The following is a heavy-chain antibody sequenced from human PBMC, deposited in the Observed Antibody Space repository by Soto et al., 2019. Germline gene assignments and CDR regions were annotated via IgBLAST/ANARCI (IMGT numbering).Heavy chain of an antibody. D-gene: IGHD4-17*01. CDR1: GGSFSGYY. CDR3: ARNANFRYYGWFDP. CDR2: INHSGST. J-gene: IGHJ5*02. Sequence: SETLSLTCAVYGGSFSGYYWSWIRQPPGKGLEWIGEINHSGSTNYNPSLKSRVTISVDTSKNQFSLKLSSVTAADTAVYYCARNANFRYYGWFDPWGQGTLVTVSS. V-gene: IGHV4-34*01.